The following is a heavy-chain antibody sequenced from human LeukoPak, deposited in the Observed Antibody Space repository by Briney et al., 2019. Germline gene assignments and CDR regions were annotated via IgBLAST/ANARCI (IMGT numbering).Heavy chain of an antibody. CDR2: IYTSGST. Sequence: SETLSLTCTVSGGSISSYYWSWIRQPAGKGLEWIGRIYTSGSTNYNPSLKSRVTMSVDTSKNQFSLKLSSVTAADTAVYYCARDRYYCDSSGFNWFDPWGQGTLVTVSS. CDR1: GGSISSYY. D-gene: IGHD3-22*01. J-gene: IGHJ5*02. V-gene: IGHV4-4*07. CDR3: ARDRYYCDSSGFNWFDP.